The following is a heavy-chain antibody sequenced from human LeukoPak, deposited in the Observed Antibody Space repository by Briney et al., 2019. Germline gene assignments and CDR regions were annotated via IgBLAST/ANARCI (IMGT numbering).Heavy chain of an antibody. V-gene: IGHV3-7*05. J-gene: IGHJ4*02. D-gene: IGHD6-19*01. Sequence: GGSLRLSCAASGFTFSNYWMGWVRQAPGKGLERVANIKQDGSEKYYVDPVKGRFTISRDNAKKSLYLQMNSLRAEDTAVYYCAKEPGIAVARDYYFDYWGQGTLVTVSS. CDR1: GFTFSNYW. CDR2: IKQDGSEK. CDR3: AKEPGIAVARDYYFDY.